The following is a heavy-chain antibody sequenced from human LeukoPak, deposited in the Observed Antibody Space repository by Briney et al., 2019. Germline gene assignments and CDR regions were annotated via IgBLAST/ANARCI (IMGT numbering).Heavy chain of an antibody. J-gene: IGHJ4*02. Sequence: SETLSLTCAVYGGSFSGYYWSWIRQPPGKGLEWIGTHSHSGTTYYNPSLKSRVTISLVMSKNQFSLKLSSVTAADTAVYYCARVSGYDWESFYDYWGQGTLVTVSS. CDR1: GGSFSGYY. CDR3: ARVSGYDWESFYDY. D-gene: IGHD5-12*01. V-gene: IGHV4-34*01. CDR2: HSHSGTT.